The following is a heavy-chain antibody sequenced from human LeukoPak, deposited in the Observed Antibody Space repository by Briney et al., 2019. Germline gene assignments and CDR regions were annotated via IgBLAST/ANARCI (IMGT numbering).Heavy chain of an antibody. CDR2: INKDESEK. Sequence: RGSLRHSCSASGFNLRSYWMSWVRQAPGKGLEWVASINKDESEKYYVASLKGRFTISRDNAKTSRYLQMNILRAEETALYYWARDLSGVTGYTYGRGIDYWGQGTLVTVSS. D-gene: IGHD5-18*01. V-gene: IGHV3-7*01. CDR3: ARDLSGVTGYTYGRGIDY. CDR1: GFNLRSYW. J-gene: IGHJ4*02.